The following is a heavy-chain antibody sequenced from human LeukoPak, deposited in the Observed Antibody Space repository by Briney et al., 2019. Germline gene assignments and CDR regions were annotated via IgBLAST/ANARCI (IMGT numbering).Heavy chain of an antibody. CDR1: GFTFSSYE. V-gene: IGHV3-48*03. CDR3: ARDRRAGDSSGYRGMDV. J-gene: IGHJ6*02. Sequence: PGGSLRLSCAASGFTFSSYEMNWVRQAPGKGLEWVSYISSSGSTIYYADSVKGRFTISRDNAKNSLYLQTNSLRAEDTAVYYCARDRRAGDSSGYRGMDVWGQGTTVTVSS. CDR2: ISSSGSTI. D-gene: IGHD3-22*01.